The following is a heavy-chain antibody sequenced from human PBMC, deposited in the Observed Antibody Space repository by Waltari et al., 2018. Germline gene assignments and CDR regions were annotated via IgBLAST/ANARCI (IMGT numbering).Heavy chain of an antibody. CDR3: ARGAAPGKGAHWFDP. Sequence: QVQLVQSGAEVKQPGASLKVSCKTSGYTFKNFDINWLRQGRGQRCEWMGWMNPNRGNTGFAQDFQDRLIMTANNSITTAYMDLTGLTSDDPAVYYCARGAAPGKGAHWFDPWGQETLVTVSS. CDR1: GYTFKNFD. CDR2: MNPNRGNT. V-gene: IGHV1-8*01. D-gene: IGHD6-13*01. J-gene: IGHJ5*02.